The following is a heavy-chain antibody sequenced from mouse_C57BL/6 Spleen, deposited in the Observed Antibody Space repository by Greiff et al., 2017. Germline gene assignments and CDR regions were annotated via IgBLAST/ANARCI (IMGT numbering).Heavy chain of an antibody. CDR1: GFTFSDYG. Sequence: EVMLVESGGGLVKPGGSLKLSCAASGFTFSDYGMHWVRQAPEKGLEWVAYISSGSSTIYYADTVKGRFTISRDNAKNTLFLQMTSLRSEITAMYYCAKRGNYVRDYAMAYWGQGTSVTVSS. V-gene: IGHV5-17*01. D-gene: IGHD2-1*01. CDR3: AKRGNYVRDYAMAY. CDR2: ISSGSSTI. J-gene: IGHJ4*01.